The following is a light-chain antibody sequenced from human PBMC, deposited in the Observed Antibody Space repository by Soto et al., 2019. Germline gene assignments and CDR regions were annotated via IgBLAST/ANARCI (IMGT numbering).Light chain of an antibody. V-gene: IGKV3-15*01. CDR1: QSVSSN. Sequence: EIVMTQSPATLSVSPGERATLSCRASQSVSSNLAWYQQKPGQAPRLLIYGASSRATGIPARFSGGGSGTEFTLTISRLQSEDFAVYYCQQYNNWLSFGQGTKLEIK. CDR3: QQYNNWLS. J-gene: IGKJ2*01. CDR2: GAS.